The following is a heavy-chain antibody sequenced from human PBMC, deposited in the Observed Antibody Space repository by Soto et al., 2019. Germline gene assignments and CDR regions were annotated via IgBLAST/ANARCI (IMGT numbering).Heavy chain of an antibody. CDR2: ISGSGGST. CDR1: GFTFSSYA. D-gene: IGHD5-18*01. V-gene: IGHV3-23*01. Sequence: GGSLRLSCAASGFTFSSYAMSWVRQAPGKGLEWVSAISGSGGSTYYADSVKGRFTISRDNSKNTLYLQMNSLRAEDTAVYYCAKLAVLGYSYGETFDYWGQGTLVTVSS. J-gene: IGHJ4*02. CDR3: AKLAVLGYSYGETFDY.